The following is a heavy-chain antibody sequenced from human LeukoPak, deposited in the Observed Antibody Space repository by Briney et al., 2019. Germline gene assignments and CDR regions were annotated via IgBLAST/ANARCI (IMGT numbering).Heavy chain of an antibody. J-gene: IGHJ4*02. CDR3: AKDLSCGGDCYVSDY. Sequence: QPGGSLRLSCAASGFTFSSYAMSWVRQAPGKGLEWVSAISGSGVSTYYADSVKGRFTISRDNSKNTLYLQMNSLRAEDTAVYYCAKDLSCGGDCYVSDYWGRGTLVTVSS. CDR2: ISGSGVST. D-gene: IGHD2-21*02. V-gene: IGHV3-23*01. CDR1: GFTFSSYA.